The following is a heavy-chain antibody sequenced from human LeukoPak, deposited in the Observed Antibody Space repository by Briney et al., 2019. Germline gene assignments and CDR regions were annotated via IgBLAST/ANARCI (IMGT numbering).Heavy chain of an antibody. CDR3: ARAVAGTWNDY. J-gene: IGHJ4*02. CDR2: ISSSSSYI. Sequence: GGSLRLSCAASGFTFSSYSMNWVRQAPGKGLDWVSSISSSSSYIYYADSVKCRFTISRDNAKNSLCLQMNSLRAEDTAVYYCARAVAGTWNDYWGQGTLVTVSS. V-gene: IGHV3-21*01. CDR1: GFTFSSYS. D-gene: IGHD6-19*01.